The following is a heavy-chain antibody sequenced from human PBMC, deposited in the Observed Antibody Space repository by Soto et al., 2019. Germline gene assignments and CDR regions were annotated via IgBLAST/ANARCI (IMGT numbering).Heavy chain of an antibody. CDR2: ISYDGSNK. J-gene: IGHJ4*02. Sequence: GGSLRLSCAASGFTFSSFGMHWVRQAPGKGLEWVTVISYDGSNKYYADSVKGRFTISRDNSKNTLSLQMNSLRAEDTAVYYCAKDRSGSSGPGLDYWGQGALVTVSS. D-gene: IGHD1-26*01. CDR3: AKDRSGSSGPGLDY. CDR1: GFTFSSFG. V-gene: IGHV3-30*18.